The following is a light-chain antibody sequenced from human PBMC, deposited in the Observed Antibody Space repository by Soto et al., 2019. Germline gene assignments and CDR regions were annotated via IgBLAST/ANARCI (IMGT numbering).Light chain of an antibody. CDR3: QQYGSSLPFT. V-gene: IGKV3-20*01. CDR2: GAS. CDR1: QSVSSSY. J-gene: IGKJ3*01. Sequence: EIVLTQSPGTLSLSPGERATLSCRASQSVSSSYLAWYQQKPGQAPRLLIYGASSRATGIPDRFSGSGSGTDFTLTISRLEPEDFAVYYCQQYGSSLPFTFGHGTKVDIK.